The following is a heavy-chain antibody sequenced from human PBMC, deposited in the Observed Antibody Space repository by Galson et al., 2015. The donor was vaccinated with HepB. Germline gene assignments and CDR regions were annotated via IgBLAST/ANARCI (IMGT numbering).Heavy chain of an antibody. J-gene: IGHJ4*02. CDR1: GYIFANFG. V-gene: IGHV1-18*01. D-gene: IGHD5-12*01. CDR2: ISAHNGNT. CDR3: VFLRGYDLKPLDY. Sequence: SVKVSCKASGYIFANFGISWVRQAPGHGLEWMGWISAHNGNTNYAQTFQGRVTMTTDTSTSTAYMEVRSLRFDDTAVYYCVFLRGYDLKPLDYWGQGTLVPVSS.